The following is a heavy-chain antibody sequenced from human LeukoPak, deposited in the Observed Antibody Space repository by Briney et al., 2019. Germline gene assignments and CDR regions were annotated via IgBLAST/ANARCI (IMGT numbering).Heavy chain of an antibody. Sequence: PSETLSLTCAVYGGSFSGYYWSWIRQPPGKGLEWIGEINHSGSTNYNPSLKSRVTISVDTSKNQFSLKLSSVTAADTAVYYCARVPTPSSGWYRVAYGVDVWGQGTTVTVSS. V-gene: IGHV4-34*01. CDR2: INHSGST. CDR1: GGSFSGYY. J-gene: IGHJ6*02. CDR3: ARVPTPSSGWYRVAYGVDV. D-gene: IGHD6-19*01.